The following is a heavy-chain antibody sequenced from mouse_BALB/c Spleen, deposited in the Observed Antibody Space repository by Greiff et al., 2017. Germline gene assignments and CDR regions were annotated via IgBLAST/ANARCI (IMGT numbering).Heavy chain of an antibody. CDR2: ISSGGST. CDR1: GFTFSSYA. D-gene: IGHD2-4*01. V-gene: IGHV5-6-5*01. CDR3: ARGVYDYVFAY. J-gene: IGHJ3*01. Sequence: EVNVVESGGGLVKPGGSLKLSCAASGFTFSSYAMSWVRQTPEKRLEWVASISSGGSTYYPDSVKGRFTISRDNARNILYLQMSSLRSEDTAMYYCARGVYDYVFAYWGQGTLVTVSA.